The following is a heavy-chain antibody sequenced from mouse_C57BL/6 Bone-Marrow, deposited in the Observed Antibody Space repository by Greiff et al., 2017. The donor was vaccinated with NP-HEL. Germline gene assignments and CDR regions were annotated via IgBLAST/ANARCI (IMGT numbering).Heavy chain of an antibody. CDR1: GFNIKDDY. CDR2: IDPENGDT. V-gene: IGHV14-4*01. J-gene: IGHJ4*01. Sequence: VQLQQSGAELVRPGASVKLSCTASGFNIKDDYMHWVKQRPEQGLEWIGWIDPENGDTEYASKFQGKATITADTSSNTAYLQLSSLTSEDTAVYYCTTGLLRGAMDYWGQGTSVTVSS. CDR3: TTGLLRGAMDY. D-gene: IGHD1-1*01.